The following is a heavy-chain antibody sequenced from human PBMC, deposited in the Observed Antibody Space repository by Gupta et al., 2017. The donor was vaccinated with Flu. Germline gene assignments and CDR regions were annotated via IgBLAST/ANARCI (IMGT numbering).Heavy chain of an antibody. Sequence: APGKGLEWVACITGSGGSTYYADSVGGRFTISRDNSRSTLYLQMDSLRAEDTAVYYCARDDDRNHYYHGMDVWGQGTTVTVSS. J-gene: IGHJ6*02. CDR3: ARDDDRNHYYHGMDV. V-gene: IGHV3-23*01. CDR2: ITGSGGST. D-gene: IGHD4-4*01.